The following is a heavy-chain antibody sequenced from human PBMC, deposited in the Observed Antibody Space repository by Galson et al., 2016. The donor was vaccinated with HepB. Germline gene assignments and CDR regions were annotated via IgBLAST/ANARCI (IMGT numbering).Heavy chain of an antibody. CDR1: GGSISSSNYY. CDR2: IYYSGST. Sequence: SETLSLTCTVSGGSISSSNYYWGWIRQPPGKGLEWIGSIYYSGSTYYNPSLKSRVTISVDTSKNQFSLKLSSVTAADTAVYYCARLWNYATFDFWGQGTLVTVSS. D-gene: IGHD1-7*01. CDR3: ARLWNYATFDF. V-gene: IGHV4-39*01. J-gene: IGHJ4*02.